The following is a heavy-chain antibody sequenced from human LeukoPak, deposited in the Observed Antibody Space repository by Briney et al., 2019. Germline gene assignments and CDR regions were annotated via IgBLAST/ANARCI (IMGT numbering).Heavy chain of an antibody. V-gene: IGHV3-15*01. J-gene: IGHJ4*02. Sequence: GGSLRPSCAASGFTFSSYTMNWVRQAPGKGLEWVGRIQSKTDGGTTEYAAPVKGRFTISRDDSKTTLYLQMNSLKTEDTAVYYCATLTVRGVINIWGQGTPVTVSS. CDR3: ATLTVRGVINI. CDR2: IQSKTDGGTT. CDR1: GFTFSSYT. D-gene: IGHD3-10*01.